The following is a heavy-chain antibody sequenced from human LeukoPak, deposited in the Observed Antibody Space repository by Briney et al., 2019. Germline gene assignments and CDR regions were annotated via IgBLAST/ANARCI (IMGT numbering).Heavy chain of an antibody. CDR2: ISSSSSYT. D-gene: IGHD1-26*01. J-gene: IGHJ4*02. Sequence: GYPGLSCAASGFTFRRYIMNWGRQAPGKGLEWGSYISSSSSYTNLPASVKGRFTISSDNAKNSLYLQMNSLRAEDTAVYYCARDGSYYGGENDYWGRGTLDPVSS. CDR1: GFTFRRYI. CDR3: ARDGSYYGGENDY. V-gene: IGHV3-21*05.